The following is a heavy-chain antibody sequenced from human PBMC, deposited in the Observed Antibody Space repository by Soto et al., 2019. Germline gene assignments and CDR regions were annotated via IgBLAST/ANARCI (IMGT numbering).Heavy chain of an antibody. CDR1: GFTFDDYA. D-gene: IGHD3-3*01. CDR2: ISWNSGSI. V-gene: IGHV3-9*01. CDR3: AKSGGMDDFWSGYYIYFDY. Sequence: PGGSLRLSCAASGFTFDDYAMHWVRQAPGKGLEWVSGISWNSGSIGYADSVKGRFTISRDNAKNPLYLQMNSLRAEDTALYYCAKSGGMDDFWSGYYIYFDYWGQGTLVTVSS. J-gene: IGHJ4*02.